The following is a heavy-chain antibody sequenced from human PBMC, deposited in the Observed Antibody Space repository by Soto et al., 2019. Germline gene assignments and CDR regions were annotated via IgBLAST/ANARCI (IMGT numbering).Heavy chain of an antibody. V-gene: IGHV1-8*01. D-gene: IGHD5-18*01. J-gene: IGHJ4*02. CDR1: GYTFTSYD. CDR2: MNPNSGNT. Sequence: ASVKVSCKASGYTFTSYDINWVRQATGQGLEWMGWMNPNSGNTGYAQKFQGRVTMTRNTSISTAYMELSSLRSEDTAVYYCARGLFDEYSYGLGYWGQGTLVTVSS. CDR3: ARGLFDEYSYGLGY.